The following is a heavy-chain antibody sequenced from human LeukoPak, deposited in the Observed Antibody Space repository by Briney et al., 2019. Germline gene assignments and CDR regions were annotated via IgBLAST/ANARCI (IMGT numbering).Heavy chain of an antibody. D-gene: IGHD2-8*01. Sequence: GGSLGLFCGVSVFNLCGFGMGGGPQAPGKGAGVGSHLSGSGGSTYYADSVKGRFTISRDNSKNTLYLQMNSLRADDTAVYYCAKGWCTNGVCWPEVWGQGTMVTVSS. CDR1: VFNLCGFG. V-gene: IGHV3-23*01. CDR3: AKGWCTNGVCWPEV. J-gene: IGHJ3*01. CDR2: LSGSGGST.